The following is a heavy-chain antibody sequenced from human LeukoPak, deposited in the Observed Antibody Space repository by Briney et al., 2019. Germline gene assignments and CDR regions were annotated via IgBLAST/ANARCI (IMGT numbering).Heavy chain of an antibody. D-gene: IGHD3-9*01. CDR3: ARDRYDVGVAFDF. CDR1: GYMFAVFG. V-gene: IGHV1-18*01. Sequence: GASVKVSCKASGYMFAVFGITWVRQAPGHGLEWMGSIRVHNGDTNYAQKFQGRLTMTTDTSATTAYMVLRSLKSDDTTVYYCARDRYDVGVAFDFWGQGTMVTVSS. CDR2: IRVHNGDT. J-gene: IGHJ3*01.